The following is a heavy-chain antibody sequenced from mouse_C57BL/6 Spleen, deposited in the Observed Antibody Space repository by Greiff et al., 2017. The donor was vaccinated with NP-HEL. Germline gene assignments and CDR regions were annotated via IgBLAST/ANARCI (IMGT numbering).Heavy chain of an antibody. V-gene: IGHV5-4*01. CDR1: GFTFSSYA. Sequence: EVKLVESGGGLVKPGGSLKLSCAASGFTFSSYAMSWVRQTPEKRLEWVATISDGGSYTYYPDNVKGRFTISRENAKNNLYLQMSHLKSEDTAMYYCARDYFGSYWYFDVWGTGTTVTVSS. CDR2: ISDGGSYT. J-gene: IGHJ1*03. D-gene: IGHD1-1*02. CDR3: ARDYFGSYWYFDV.